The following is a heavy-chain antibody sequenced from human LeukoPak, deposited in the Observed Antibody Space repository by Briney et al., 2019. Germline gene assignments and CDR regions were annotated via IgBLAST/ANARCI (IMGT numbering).Heavy chain of an antibody. Sequence: PSETLSLTCAVSGGSFSGYYWSWIRQPPGKGLEWIGEINHSGSTNYNPSLKSRVTISVDTSKNQFSLKLSSVTAADTAVYYCARRYSSSSFNWFDPWGQGTLVTVSS. CDR1: GGSFSGYY. CDR2: INHSGST. J-gene: IGHJ5*02. V-gene: IGHV4-34*01. CDR3: ARRYSSSSFNWFDP. D-gene: IGHD6-6*01.